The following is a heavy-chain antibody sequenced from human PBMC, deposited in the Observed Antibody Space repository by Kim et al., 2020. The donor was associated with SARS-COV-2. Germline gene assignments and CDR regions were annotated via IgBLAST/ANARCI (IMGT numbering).Heavy chain of an antibody. V-gene: IGHV3-13*01. D-gene: IGHD3-9*01. CDR3: ARAYSYYDILTGSSGYYYGMDV. CDR2: IDTAGDT. Sequence: GGSLRLSCAASGFTFSSYDMHWVRQATGKGLEWVSAIDTAGDTYYPGSVKGRFTISRENAKNSLYLQMNSLRAGDTAMYYCARAYSYYDILTGSSGYYYGMDVWGQGTTVTVSS. CDR1: GFTFSSYD. J-gene: IGHJ6*02.